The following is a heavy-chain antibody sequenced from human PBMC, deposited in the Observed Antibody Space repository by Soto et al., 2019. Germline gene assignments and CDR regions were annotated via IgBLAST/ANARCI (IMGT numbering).Heavy chain of an antibody. D-gene: IGHD2-21*02. CDR3: AKGAPAYCGGDCYPYFDY. V-gene: IGHV3-23*01. Sequence: GGSLRLSCAASGFTFSSYAMSWVRQAPGKGLEWVSAISGSGGSTYYADSVKGRFTISGDNSKNTLYLQMNSLRAEDTAVYYCAKGAPAYCGGDCYPYFDYWGQGTLVTVSS. J-gene: IGHJ4*02. CDR2: ISGSGGST. CDR1: GFTFSSYA.